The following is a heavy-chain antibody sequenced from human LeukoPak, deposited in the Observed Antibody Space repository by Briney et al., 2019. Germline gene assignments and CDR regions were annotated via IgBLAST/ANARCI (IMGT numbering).Heavy chain of an antibody. CDR3: ARDPYSSGGDAFDI. Sequence: GGSLRLSCAASGFTFSSYGMHWVRQAPGKGLEWVAVISYDGTNKYYADSVRGRFTISRDNSKNTLYLQMNSLRAEDTAVYYCARDPYSSGGDAFDIWGQGTMVTVSS. D-gene: IGHD6-19*01. V-gene: IGHV3-30*03. J-gene: IGHJ3*02. CDR2: ISYDGTNK. CDR1: GFTFSSYG.